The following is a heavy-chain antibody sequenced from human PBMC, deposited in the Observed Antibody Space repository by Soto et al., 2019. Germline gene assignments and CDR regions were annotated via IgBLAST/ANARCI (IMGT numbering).Heavy chain of an antibody. Sequence: SGPTLVNPTQTLTLTCTFSGFSLSTSGMCVSWIRQPPGKALEWLALIGWDDDKYYSTSLKTRLTISKDTSKNQVVLTMTNMDPVDTATYYCARIRGYYDSSGYLTPHGMDVWGQGTTVTVSS. D-gene: IGHD3-22*01. V-gene: IGHV2-70*01. CDR3: ARIRGYYDSSGYLTPHGMDV. CDR2: IGWDDDK. J-gene: IGHJ6*02. CDR1: GFSLSTSGMC.